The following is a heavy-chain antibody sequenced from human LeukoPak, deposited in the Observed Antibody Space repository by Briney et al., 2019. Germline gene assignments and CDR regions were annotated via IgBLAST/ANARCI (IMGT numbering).Heavy chain of an antibody. Sequence: PSETLSLTCTVSGGSISSSSYYWGWIRQPPGKGLEWIGSIYYSGSTYYNPSLKSRVTISVDTSKNQFSLKLSSVTAADTAVYYCARDPKYGYYYYYYGMDVWGQGTTVTVSS. CDR3: ARDPKYGYYYYYYGMDV. CDR1: GGSISSSSYY. D-gene: IGHD4-17*01. V-gene: IGHV4-39*07. J-gene: IGHJ6*02. CDR2: IYYSGST.